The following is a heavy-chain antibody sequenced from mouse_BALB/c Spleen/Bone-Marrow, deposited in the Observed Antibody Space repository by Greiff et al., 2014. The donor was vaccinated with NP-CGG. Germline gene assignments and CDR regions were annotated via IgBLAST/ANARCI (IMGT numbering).Heavy chain of an antibody. D-gene: IGHD2-2*01. CDR3: ARKGYTGYFDV. CDR1: GFSLTTYG. V-gene: IGHV2-2*02. J-gene: IGHJ1*01. CDR2: IWSGGGT. Sequence: QVQLQQSGPGLMKPSQSLSITCTVSGFSLTTYGLHWVRQSPGKGLEWLGVIWSGGGTDYNAAFISRLIITKDNSKSQVFFKMNSLQTNDTAMYYCARKGYTGYFDVWGAGTTVTVSS.